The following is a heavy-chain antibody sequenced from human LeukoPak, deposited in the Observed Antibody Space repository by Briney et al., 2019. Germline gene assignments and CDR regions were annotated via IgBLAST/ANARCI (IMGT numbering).Heavy chain of an antibody. D-gene: IGHD5-12*01. CDR1: GFTFSSYS. J-gene: IGHJ4*02. CDR3: ARDRYSYGPDFDY. V-gene: IGHV3-21*01. CDR2: ISSRSSYI. Sequence: KPGGSLRLSCAASGFTFSSYSMNWVRRAPGKGLEWVSSISSRSSYIYYADSMKGRFTISRDNAKNSLYLQMNSLRAEDTAVYYCARDRYSYGPDFDYWGQGTLVTVSS.